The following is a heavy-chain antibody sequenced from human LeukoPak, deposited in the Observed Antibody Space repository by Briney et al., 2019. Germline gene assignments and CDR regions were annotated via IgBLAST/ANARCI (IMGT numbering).Heavy chain of an antibody. J-gene: IGHJ4*02. CDR3: TRDQYYYGSGSYYLPAGVDY. CDR1: GFTFGDYA. Sequence: GGSLRLSCTASGFTFGDYAMSWVRQAPGKGLEWVGFIRSKAYGGTTEYAASVKGRFTISRDDSKSIAYLQMNSLKTEDTAVYYCTRDQYYYGSGSYYLPAGVDYWGQGTLVTVSS. CDR2: IRSKAYGGTT. V-gene: IGHV3-49*04. D-gene: IGHD3-10*01.